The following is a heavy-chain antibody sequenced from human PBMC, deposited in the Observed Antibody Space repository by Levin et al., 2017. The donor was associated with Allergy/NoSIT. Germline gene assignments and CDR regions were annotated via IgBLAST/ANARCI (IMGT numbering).Heavy chain of an antibody. CDR3: AADYCSGGSCYSFDAFDI. CDR2: IVVGSGNT. D-gene: IGHD2-15*01. Sequence: GGSLRLSCKASGFTFTSSAVQWVRQARGQRLEWIGWIVVGSGNTNYAQKFQERVTITRDMSTSTAYMELSSLRSEDTAVYYCAADYCSGGSCYSFDAFDIWGQGTMVTVSS. J-gene: IGHJ3*02. V-gene: IGHV1-58*01. CDR1: GFTFTSSA.